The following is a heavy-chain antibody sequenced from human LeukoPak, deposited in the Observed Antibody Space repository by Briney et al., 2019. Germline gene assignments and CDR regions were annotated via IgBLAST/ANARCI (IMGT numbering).Heavy chain of an antibody. J-gene: IGHJ4*02. CDR2: IYYSGST. CDR3: ASEGYSYGYDY. V-gene: IGHV4-59*01. CDR1: GGSISSYY. Sequence: PSETLSLTCTVSGGSISSYYWSWIRQPPGKGLEWIGYIYYSGSTNYNPSLKSRVTISVDTSKNQFSLKLSSVTAADTAVYYCASEGYSYGYDYWGQGTLVTVSS. D-gene: IGHD5-18*01.